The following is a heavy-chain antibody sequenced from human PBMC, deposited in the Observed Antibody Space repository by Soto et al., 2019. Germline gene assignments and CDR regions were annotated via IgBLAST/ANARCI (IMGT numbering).Heavy chain of an antibody. Sequence: EVQLVESGGGLVQPGGSLRLSCAASGFTFSSYWMHWVRQAPGKGLVWVSRINSDGSSTSYADSVKGRFTISRDNAKNTLYLKMNGLRAEDTAVYYCVRTSLVVAAATREDYWGQGTLVTVSS. CDR1: GFTFSSYW. V-gene: IGHV3-74*01. CDR2: INSDGSST. CDR3: VRTSLVVAAATREDY. J-gene: IGHJ4*02. D-gene: IGHD2-15*01.